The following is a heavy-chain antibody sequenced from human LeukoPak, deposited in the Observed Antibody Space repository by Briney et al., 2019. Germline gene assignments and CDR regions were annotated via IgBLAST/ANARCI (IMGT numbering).Heavy chain of an antibody. CDR2: IRYDASHK. Sequence: PGGSLRLSCAASGFIFSDYGMHWVRQAPGKGLEWVTYIRYDASHKFYADSVKGRFTISRDDSKNTLYLQMNSLRAGDTALYFCARDLSLLGLDDWGQGTLVTVSS. CDR3: ARDLSLLGLDD. J-gene: IGHJ4*02. CDR1: GFIFSDYG. V-gene: IGHV3-30*02. D-gene: IGHD7-27*01.